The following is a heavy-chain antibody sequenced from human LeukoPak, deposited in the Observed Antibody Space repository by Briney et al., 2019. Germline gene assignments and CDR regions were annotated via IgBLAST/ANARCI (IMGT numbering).Heavy chain of an antibody. J-gene: IGHJ5*02. CDR1: GGTFSSYA. CDR3: ARVGNYYNWFDP. CDR2: IIPIFGTA. D-gene: IGHD1-7*01. V-gene: IGHV1-69*05. Sequence: SVKVSCKASGGTFSSYAISWVRQAPGQGLEWMGGIIPIFGTANYAQKFQGRVTITTDESTSTAYMELSSLRSEDTAVYYCARVGNYYNWFDPWGQGTLVTVSS.